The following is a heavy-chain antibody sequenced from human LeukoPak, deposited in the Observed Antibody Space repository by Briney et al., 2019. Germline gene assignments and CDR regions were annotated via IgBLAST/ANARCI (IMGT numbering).Heavy chain of an antibody. Sequence: GGSLRLSCAASGFTLNTYWMNWVRQAPEKGLEWVASINKDGSEKYYVDSMKGRFTISRDNAKNSLYLQMNSLRAEDTAVHYCARVPFCSGPTCYGFFDYWGQGTLVTVSS. CDR3: ARVPFCSGPTCYGFFDY. D-gene: IGHD2-15*01. J-gene: IGHJ4*02. V-gene: IGHV3-7*03. CDR1: GFTLNTYW. CDR2: INKDGSEK.